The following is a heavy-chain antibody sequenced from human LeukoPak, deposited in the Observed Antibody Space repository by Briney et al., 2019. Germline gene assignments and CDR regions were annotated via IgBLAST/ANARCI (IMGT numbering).Heavy chain of an antibody. Sequence: PSETLSLTCAVYGGSFSGYYWSWIRQPPGKGLEWIGEINHSGSTNYNPSLKSRVTISVDTSKNQFSLKLSSVTAADTAVYYCAXXXXXXXXXSSGYGDDAFDIWGQGTMVTVSS. CDR1: GGSFSGYY. CDR3: AXXXXXXXXXSSGYGDDAFDI. J-gene: IGHJ3*02. V-gene: IGHV4-34*01. CDR2: INHSGST. D-gene: IGHD3-22*01.